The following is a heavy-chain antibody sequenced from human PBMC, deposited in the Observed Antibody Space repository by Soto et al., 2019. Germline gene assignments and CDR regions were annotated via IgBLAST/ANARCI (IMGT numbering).Heavy chain of an antibody. CDR1: GGSISSGDYY. V-gene: IGHV4-30-4*02. J-gene: IGHJ6*02. CDR2: IYYSGST. Sequence: PSETLSLTCTVSGGSISSGDYYWSWIRQPPGKGLEWIGYIYYSGSTYYNPSLKSRVTISVDTSKNQFSLKPSSVTAADTAVYYCARDPGIQLWSSPYYYGMDVWGQGTTVTVSS. D-gene: IGHD5-18*01. CDR3: ARDPGIQLWSSPYYYGMDV.